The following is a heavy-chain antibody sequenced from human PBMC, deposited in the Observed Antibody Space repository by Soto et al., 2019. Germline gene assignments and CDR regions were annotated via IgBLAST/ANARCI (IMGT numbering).Heavy chain of an antibody. CDR3: VHTGYSYHPFGY. J-gene: IGHJ4*02. CDR1: WFSLTSNDVG. D-gene: IGHD5-18*01. V-gene: IGHV2-5*01. CDR2: IFWNDDE. Sequence: SRPTPVNATHIRKLPGRFWWFSLTSNDVGVGWIQQPPGKALEWLALIFWNDDERYSPSLKSRPTITKDTSKNQVVLTMTNMDPVDTATYYCVHTGYSYHPFGYRGRATLVTVSS.